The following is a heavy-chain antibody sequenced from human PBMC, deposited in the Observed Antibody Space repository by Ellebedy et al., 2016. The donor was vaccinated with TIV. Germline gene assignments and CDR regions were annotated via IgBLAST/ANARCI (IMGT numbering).Heavy chain of an antibody. D-gene: IGHD5-24*01. Sequence: MPSETLSLTCAVYGWSLSGYYWSWIRQPPGKGLEWIGEINHSGSTNYNPSLKSRVTISVDKSKNKFSLKLSSVTAADTAVYNCARKEKMEDYYGMDVWGQGTTVTVSS. J-gene: IGHJ6*02. CDR3: ARKEKMEDYYGMDV. CDR1: GWSLSGYY. V-gene: IGHV4-34*01. CDR2: INHSGST.